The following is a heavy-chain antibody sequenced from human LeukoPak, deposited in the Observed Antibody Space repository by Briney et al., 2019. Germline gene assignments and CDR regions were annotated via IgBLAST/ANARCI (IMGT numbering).Heavy chain of an antibody. CDR1: GYTFSDPF. CDR3: ARDPKRSVTGPWGY. J-gene: IGHJ4*02. Sequence: GASVKVSCKASGYTFSDPFMHWVRQAPGQGPEWMGWINPVSGDTNFAQRFQGRVTLTRDTSISTAYMELSTLRSDDTAVYYCARDPKRSVTGPWGYWGQGTLVTVSS. CDR2: INPVSGDT. V-gene: IGHV1-2*02. D-gene: IGHD2-21*02.